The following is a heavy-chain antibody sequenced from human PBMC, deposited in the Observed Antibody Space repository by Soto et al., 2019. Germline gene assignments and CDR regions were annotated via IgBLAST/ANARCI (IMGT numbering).Heavy chain of an antibody. CDR3: ARIAQYSSSWYYFDY. CDR1: GFSLSTSGMC. CDR2: IDWDDDK. Sequence: SGPTLVNPTQTLTLTCTFSGFSLSTSGMCVSWIRQPPGKALEWLARIDWDDDKYYSTSLKTRLTISKDTSKNQVVLTMTNMDPVDTATYYCARIAQYSSSWYYFDYWGQGTLVTVSS. D-gene: IGHD6-13*01. V-gene: IGHV2-70*11. J-gene: IGHJ4*02.